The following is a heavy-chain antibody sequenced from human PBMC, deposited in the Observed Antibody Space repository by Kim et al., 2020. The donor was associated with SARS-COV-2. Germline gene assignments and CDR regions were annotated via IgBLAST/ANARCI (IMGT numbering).Heavy chain of an antibody. CDR3: ARHGYED. Sequence: GRPKYKPTLKRRVTISVNTSKNQFSQKLSSVTAAATAVYYCARHGYEDWGQGTLVTVSS. CDR2: GRP. D-gene: IGHD5-18*01. J-gene: IGHJ4*02. V-gene: IGHV4-59*08.